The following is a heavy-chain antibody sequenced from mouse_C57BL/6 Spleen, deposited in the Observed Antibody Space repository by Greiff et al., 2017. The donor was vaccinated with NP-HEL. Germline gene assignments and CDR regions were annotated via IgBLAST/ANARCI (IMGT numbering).Heavy chain of an antibody. J-gene: IGHJ4*01. CDR1: GFTFTDYY. V-gene: IGHV7-3*01. CDR2: IRNKANGYTT. Sequence: EVKLMESGGGLVQPGGSLSLSCAASGFTFTDYYMSWVRQPPGKALEWLGFIRNKANGYTTDYSASVKGRFTISRDNSQSILYLQMNALRAEDSATYYCARLRDVTWAMDYWGQGTSVTVSS. CDR3: ARLRDVTWAMDY.